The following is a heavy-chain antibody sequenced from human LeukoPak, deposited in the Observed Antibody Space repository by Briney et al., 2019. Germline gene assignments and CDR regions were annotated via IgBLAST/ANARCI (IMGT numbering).Heavy chain of an antibody. CDR3: ARAHPKCSSSPDY. CDR2: INHSGST. J-gene: IGHJ4*02. V-gene: IGHV4-34*01. Sequence: SETLSLTCAVYGGSFSGYYWSWIRQPPGKGLEWIGEINHSGSTNYNPSLKSRVTISVDTSKNQFSLKLSSVTAADTAVYYCARAHPKCSSSPDYWGQGTLVTVSS. CDR1: GGSFSGYY. D-gene: IGHD6-13*01.